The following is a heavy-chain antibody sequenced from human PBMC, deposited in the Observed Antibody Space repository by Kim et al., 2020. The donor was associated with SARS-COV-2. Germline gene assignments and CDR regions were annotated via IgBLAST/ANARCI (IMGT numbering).Heavy chain of an antibody. Sequence: GESLKISCKGSGYRFTSYWISWVRQMPGKGLEWMGRIDPSDSYTNYSPSFQGHVNISADKSISTAYLQWSSLKASDTAMYYCARHGIVGATRGDYWGQGTLVTVSS. CDR3: ARHGIVGATRGDY. CDR1: GYRFTSYW. D-gene: IGHD1-26*01. J-gene: IGHJ4*02. V-gene: IGHV5-10-1*01. CDR2: IDPSDSYT.